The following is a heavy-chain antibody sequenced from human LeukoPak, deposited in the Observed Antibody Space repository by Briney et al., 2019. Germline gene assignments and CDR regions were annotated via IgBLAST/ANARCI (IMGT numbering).Heavy chain of an antibody. CDR1: GGSFSGYY. V-gene: IGHV4-34*01. CDR3: ARTAITMVRGVDYDY. D-gene: IGHD3-10*01. Sequence: SETLSLTCAVYGGSFSGYYWSWIRQPPGKGLEWIGEINHSGSTNYNPSLKSRVTISVDTSKNQFSLKLSSVTAADTAVYYCARTAITMVRGVDYDYWGQGTLVTVSS. J-gene: IGHJ4*02. CDR2: INHSGST.